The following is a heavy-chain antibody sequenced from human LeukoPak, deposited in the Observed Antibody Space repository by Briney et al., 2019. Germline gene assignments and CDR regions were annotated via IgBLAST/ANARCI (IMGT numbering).Heavy chain of an antibody. CDR3: AKGDPPTYYDMLTGQDY. D-gene: IGHD3-9*01. V-gene: IGHV3-23*01. Sequence: PGGSLRLSCAASGFTFSSYAMSWVRQAPGQGLEWVAGISAGGGSTYYADSVKGRFTISRDNSKNMLYLELNSLRAEDTAVYYCAKGDPPTYYDMLTGQDYWGQGTLVSVSS. J-gene: IGHJ4*02. CDR2: ISAGGGST. CDR1: GFTFSSYA.